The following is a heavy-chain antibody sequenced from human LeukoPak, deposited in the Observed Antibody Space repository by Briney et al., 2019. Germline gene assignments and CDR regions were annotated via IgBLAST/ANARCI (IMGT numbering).Heavy chain of an antibody. CDR2: IDTNTGNP. D-gene: IGHD3-10*01. CDR3: ARGARDGALDY. Sequence: ASVKVSCKASGYSFTSHGINWVRQAPGQGLEWMGWIDTNTGNPSYVQGSTGRFVFSLDTSVSTAYAQIISLKAEDTAVYYCARGARDGALDYWGQGTLVTVSS. CDR1: GYSFTSHG. V-gene: IGHV7-4-1*02. J-gene: IGHJ4*02.